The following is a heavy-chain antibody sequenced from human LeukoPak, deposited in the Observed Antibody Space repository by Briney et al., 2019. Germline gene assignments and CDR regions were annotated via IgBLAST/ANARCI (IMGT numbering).Heavy chain of an antibody. CDR2: IYTDGST. CDR1: GGSISSYY. V-gene: IGHV4-4*09. D-gene: IGHD5-12*01. J-gene: IGHJ6*03. Sequence: SETLSLTCSASGGSISSYYWSWIRQPPGKGLEWLAFIYTDGSTNYNPSLKSRVTISVDTSSNQFSLKLSSVTAADTAVYFCAKTGNGYDPLYYYYYMDVWGKGTTVTVSS. CDR3: AKTGNGYDPLYYYYYMDV.